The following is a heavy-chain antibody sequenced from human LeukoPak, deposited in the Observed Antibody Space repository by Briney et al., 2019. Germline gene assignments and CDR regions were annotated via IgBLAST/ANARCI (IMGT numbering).Heavy chain of an antibody. J-gene: IGHJ4*02. CDR2: IGRSETPL. CDR3: ARMKGAAAATFEY. CDR1: GFTFSDYY. V-gene: IGHV3-11*01. Sequence: GGSLRLSCTASGFTFSDYYMTWIRQAPGKGLEWVSDIGRSETPLNYADRVKGRFTISRDNAKSSLYLRMTGLRVEDTAVYYCARMKGAAAATFEYWGQGSLVTVSS. D-gene: IGHD6-13*01.